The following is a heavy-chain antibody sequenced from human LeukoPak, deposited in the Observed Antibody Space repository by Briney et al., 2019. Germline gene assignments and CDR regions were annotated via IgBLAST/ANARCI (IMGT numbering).Heavy chain of an antibody. D-gene: IGHD6-13*01. Sequence: SETLSLTCTVSGGSISSSNYYWGWIRQPPGKGLEWIGSIYYSGSTYYNPSLKSRVTISVDTSKNQFSLKLSSVTAADTAVYYCARDLYSSRTNDAFVMWGQGTMVTVSS. J-gene: IGHJ3*02. V-gene: IGHV4-39*07. CDR3: ARDLYSSRTNDAFVM. CDR2: IYYSGST. CDR1: GGSISSSNYY.